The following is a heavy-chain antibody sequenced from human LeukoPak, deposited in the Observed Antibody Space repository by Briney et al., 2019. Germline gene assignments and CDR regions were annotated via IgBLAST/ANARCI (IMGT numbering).Heavy chain of an antibody. CDR2: IYYSGST. J-gene: IGHJ6*03. CDR3: ARRGSPQITVTTEYYYYMDV. D-gene: IGHD4-11*01. V-gene: IGHV4-39*07. Sequence: PSETLSLTCTVSGGSISSSSYYWGWIRQPPGKGLEWIGSIYYSGSTYYNPSLKSRVTISVDTSKNQFSLKLSSVTAADTAVYYCARRGSPQITVTTEYYYYMDVWGKGTTVTVSS. CDR1: GGSISSSSYY.